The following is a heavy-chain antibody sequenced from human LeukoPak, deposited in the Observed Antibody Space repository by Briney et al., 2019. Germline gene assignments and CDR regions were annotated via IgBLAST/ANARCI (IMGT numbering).Heavy chain of an antibody. Sequence: NPGGSLRLSCAASGFTFSSYSMNWVRQAPGKGLEWVSSISSSSSYIYYADSVKGRFTISRDNAKNTLYLQMNSLRAEDTAVYYCARPMYYYGSGTLDAFDIWGQGTMVTVSS. D-gene: IGHD3-10*01. V-gene: IGHV3-21*01. CDR1: GFTFSSYS. J-gene: IGHJ3*02. CDR3: ARPMYYYGSGTLDAFDI. CDR2: ISSSSSYI.